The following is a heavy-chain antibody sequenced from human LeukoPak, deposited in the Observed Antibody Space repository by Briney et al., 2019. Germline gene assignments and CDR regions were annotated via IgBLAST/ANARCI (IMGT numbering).Heavy chain of an antibody. Sequence: GGSLRLSGAVSGFTFSTYWMSWVRQAPGKGLEWVANIKQDGSEKYYVDSVTGRFTISRDNAKNSLNLQMNSLRDEDTAVYYCVRGRGDYWGQGTLVTVSS. V-gene: IGHV3-7*01. J-gene: IGHJ4*02. CDR3: VRGRGDY. CDR2: IKQDGSEK. CDR1: GFTFSTYW.